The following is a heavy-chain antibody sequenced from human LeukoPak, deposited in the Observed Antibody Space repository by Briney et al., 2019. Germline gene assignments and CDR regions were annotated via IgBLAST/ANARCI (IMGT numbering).Heavy chain of an antibody. CDR3: ARDAYTATGYYPY. D-gene: IGHD3-9*01. V-gene: IGHV4-34*01. CDR2: INHSGST. Sequence: SETLSLTCAVYGGSFSGYYWSWIRQPPGKGLEWIGEINHSGSTNYNPSLKRRVTISVDTSKNQFSLKLSTVTAADTAVYYCARDAYTATGYYPYWGQGTLVTVSS. J-gene: IGHJ4*02. CDR1: GGSFSGYY.